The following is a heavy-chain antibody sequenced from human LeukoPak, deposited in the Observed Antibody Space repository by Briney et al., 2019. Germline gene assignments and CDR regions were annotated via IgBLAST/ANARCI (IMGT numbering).Heavy chain of an antibody. CDR1: GYTFTGYY. CDR3: ASPIVGATSYYYYGMDV. Sequence: ASVKVSCKASGYTFTGYYMHWVRQAPGQGPEWMGWINPNSGGTNYAQKFQGRVTMTRDTSISTAYMELSRLRSGDTAVYYCASPIVGATSYYYYGMDVWGQGTTVTVSS. CDR2: INPNSGGT. J-gene: IGHJ6*02. V-gene: IGHV1-2*02. D-gene: IGHD1-26*01.